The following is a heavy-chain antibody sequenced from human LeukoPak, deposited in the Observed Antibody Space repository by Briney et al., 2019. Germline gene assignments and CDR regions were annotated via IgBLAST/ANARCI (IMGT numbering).Heavy chain of an antibody. J-gene: IGHJ4*02. Sequence: AAVKVSCKVSVHTLTELAMHWVRQAPGKGLEGVGGFDPEDGETIYAQKFQGRVTMTEDTSTDTAYMELSSLRSEDTAVYYCATDLISSGWSIFDYWGQGTLVTVSS. CDR2: FDPEDGET. CDR1: VHTLTELA. CDR3: ATDLISSGWSIFDY. D-gene: IGHD6-19*01. V-gene: IGHV1-24*01.